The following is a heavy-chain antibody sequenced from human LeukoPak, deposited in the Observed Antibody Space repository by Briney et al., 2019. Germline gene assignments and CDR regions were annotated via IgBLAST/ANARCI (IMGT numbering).Heavy chain of an antibody. Sequence: GGSLRLSCAASGFTVSSNYMSWVRQAPGKGLEWVSVIYSGGSTYYADSVKGRFTISRDNSKNTLYLQMNSLRAEDTAVYYCARGPTVLNDAFDIWGQGTMVTVSS. CDR1: GFTVSSNY. D-gene: IGHD4-23*01. CDR3: ARGPTVLNDAFDI. J-gene: IGHJ3*02. CDR2: IYSGGST. V-gene: IGHV3-53*01.